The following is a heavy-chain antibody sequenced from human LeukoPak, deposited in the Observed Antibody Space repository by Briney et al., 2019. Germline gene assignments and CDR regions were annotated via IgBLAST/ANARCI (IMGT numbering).Heavy chain of an antibody. D-gene: IGHD7-27*01. Sequence: TSETLSLTXAVYGGSFSGYYWSWICQPPGKGLEWIGEINHSGSTNYNPSLKSRVTISVDTSKNQFSLKLSSVTAADTAVYYCAIRTGNFDYWGQGTLVTVSS. V-gene: IGHV4-34*01. J-gene: IGHJ4*02. CDR2: INHSGST. CDR3: AIRTGNFDY. CDR1: GGSFSGYY.